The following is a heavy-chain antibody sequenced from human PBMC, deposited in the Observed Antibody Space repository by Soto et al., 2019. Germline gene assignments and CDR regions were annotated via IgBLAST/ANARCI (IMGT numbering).Heavy chain of an antibody. CDR2: IYYSGST. CDR1: GGSISSGDYY. D-gene: IGHD1-26*01. CDR3: ARAYSGSYYYYYGMDV. J-gene: IGHJ6*02. V-gene: IGHV4-61*08. Sequence: TSETLSLTCTVSGGSISSGDYYWSWIRQPPGKGLEWIGYIYYSGSTNYNPSLKSRVTISVDTSKNQFSLKLSSVTAADTAVYYCARAYSGSYYYYYGMDVWGQGTTVTVSS.